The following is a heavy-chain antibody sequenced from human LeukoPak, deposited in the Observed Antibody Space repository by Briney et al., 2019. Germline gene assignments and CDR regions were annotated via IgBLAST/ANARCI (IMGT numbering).Heavy chain of an antibody. CDR2: INPSGGST. CDR1: GYTFTSYY. D-gene: IGHD3-10*01. Sequence: GASVKVSCKASGYTFTSYYMHWVRQAPGQGLEWMGIINPSGGSTSYAQKFQGRVTMTRDTSTSTVYMELSSLRSEDTAVYYCARDLMRFGITMVRGVTNWFDPWGQGTLVTVSS. V-gene: IGHV1-46*01. CDR3: ARDLMRFGITMVRGVTNWFDP. J-gene: IGHJ5*02.